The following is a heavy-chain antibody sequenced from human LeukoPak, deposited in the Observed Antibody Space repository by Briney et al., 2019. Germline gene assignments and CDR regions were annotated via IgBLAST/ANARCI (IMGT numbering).Heavy chain of an antibody. CDR2: INDDGSAT. Sequence: GGSLRLSCAASGFTFSNYWMHWVRQVPGKGLVWVSRINDDGSATFYADSVKGRFTISRDNAKNTLFLQINSLRAEDTAVYYCAREILAPGKTHDYWGQGTLVTVSS. CDR1: GFTFSNYW. J-gene: IGHJ4*02. CDR3: AREILAPGKTHDY. V-gene: IGHV3-74*01.